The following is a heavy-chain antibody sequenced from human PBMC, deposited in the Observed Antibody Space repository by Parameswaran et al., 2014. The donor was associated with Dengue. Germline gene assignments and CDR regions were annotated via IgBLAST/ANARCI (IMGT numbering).Heavy chain of an antibody. J-gene: IGHJ4*02. CDR1: GGSISSYY. CDR2: IYYSGST. V-gene: IGHV4-59*01. Sequence: ASETLSLTCTVSGGSISSYYWSWIRQPPGKGLEWIGYIYYSGSTNYNPSLKSRVTISVDTSKNQFSLKLSSVTAADTAVYYCARIGSYYDSSGYYYPRGPFDYWGQGTLVTVSS. CDR3: ARIGSYYDSSGYYYPRGPFDY. D-gene: IGHD3-22*01.